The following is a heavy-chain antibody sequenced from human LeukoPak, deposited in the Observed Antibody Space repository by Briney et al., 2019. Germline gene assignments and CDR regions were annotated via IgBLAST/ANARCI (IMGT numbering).Heavy chain of an antibody. CDR1: GFTFSSHA. CDR3: ARDRAYRITMVRGVLDY. V-gene: IGHV3-30*04. D-gene: IGHD3-10*01. Sequence: GGSLRLSCAASGFTFSSHAMHWVRQAPGKGLEWVAVISYDGSNKYYADSVKGRFTISRDKSKNTLYLQMNSLRAEDTAVYYCARDRAYRITMVRGVLDYWGQGTLVTVSS. J-gene: IGHJ4*02. CDR2: ISYDGSNK.